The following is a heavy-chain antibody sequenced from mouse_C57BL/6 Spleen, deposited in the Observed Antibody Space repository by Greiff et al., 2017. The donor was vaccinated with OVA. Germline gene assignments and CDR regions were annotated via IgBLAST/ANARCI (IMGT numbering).Heavy chain of an antibody. Sequence: VMLVESGAELVKPGASVKISCKASGYAFSSYWMNWVKQRPGKGLEWIGQIYPGAGDTNYHGKFKGKATLTADKSSSTAYMQLSSLTSEDSAVYFCARHYYGSSYWVAYWGQGTLVTVSA. CDR1: GYAFSSYW. D-gene: IGHD1-1*01. CDR3: ARHYYGSSYWVAY. CDR2: IYPGAGDT. V-gene: IGHV1-80*01. J-gene: IGHJ3*01.